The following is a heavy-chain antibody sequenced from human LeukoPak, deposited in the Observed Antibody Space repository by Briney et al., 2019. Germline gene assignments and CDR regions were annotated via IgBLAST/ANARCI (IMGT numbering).Heavy chain of an antibody. J-gene: IGHJ5*02. CDR1: GFTFSSYW. Sequence: GGSLRLSCVASGFTFSSYWMTWVRQAPGKGLEWVANIKTDGSQIYYVDSVKGRFTISRDNAKNTLNLQMNSLRAEDTAVYYCARDLGQYYDTSDNWFDPRGQGTLVTVSS. CDR3: ARDLGQYYDTSDNWFDP. V-gene: IGHV3-7*01. CDR2: IKTDGSQI. D-gene: IGHD3-22*01.